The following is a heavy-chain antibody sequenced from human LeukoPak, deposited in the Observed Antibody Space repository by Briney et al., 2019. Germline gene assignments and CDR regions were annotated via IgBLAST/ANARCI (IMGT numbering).Heavy chain of an antibody. V-gene: IGHV4-34*01. CDR1: GGSFSGYY. CDR2: INHSGST. Sequence: SETLSLTCAVYGGSFSGYYWSWIRQPPGKGLEWIGEINHSGSTNCNPSLKSRVTISVDTSKNPFSLKLSSVTAADTAVYYCARWARKDIAMDLDAFDIWGQGTMVTVSS. CDR3: ARWARKDIAMDLDAFDI. D-gene: IGHD5-18*01. J-gene: IGHJ3*02.